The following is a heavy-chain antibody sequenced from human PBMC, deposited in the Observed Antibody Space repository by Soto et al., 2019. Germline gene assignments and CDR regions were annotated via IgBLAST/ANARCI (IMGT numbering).Heavy chain of an antibody. V-gene: IGHV6-1*01. CDR3: ARDWSSSSDYYYYYGMDV. Sequence: SQPLSLTCAMSGESVSSNSAGLNWIRQSPSRGREWLGRTYYRSKWYNDYAVSVKSRITINPDTSKNQFSLQLNSVTPEDTAVYYCARDWSSSSDYYYYYGMDVWGQGTTVTVSS. D-gene: IGHD6-6*01. J-gene: IGHJ6*02. CDR2: TYYRSKWYN. CDR1: GESVSSNSAG.